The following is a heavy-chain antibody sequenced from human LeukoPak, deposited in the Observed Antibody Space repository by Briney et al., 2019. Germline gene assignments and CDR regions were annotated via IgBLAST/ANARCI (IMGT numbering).Heavy chain of an antibody. CDR1: GFTVSSNY. CDR2: IYSGGST. CDR3: ASSSGSSTYYFDY. J-gene: IGHJ4*02. D-gene: IGHD6-19*01. Sequence: GGSLRLSCAASGFTVSSNYMSWVGQAPGKGLDWVSVIYSGGSTYYADSVKGRFTISRDNSKNTLYLQMNSLRAEDTAVYYCASSSGSSTYYFDYWGQGTLVTVSS. V-gene: IGHV3-66*01.